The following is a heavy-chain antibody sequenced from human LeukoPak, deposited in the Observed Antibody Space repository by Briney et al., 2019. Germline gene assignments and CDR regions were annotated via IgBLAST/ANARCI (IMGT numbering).Heavy chain of an antibody. CDR1: GFTFNSYG. J-gene: IGHJ4*02. CDR2: ISYDGSNK. Sequence: GRSLRLSCAASGFTFNSYGMHWVRQAPGKGLEWVALISYDGSNKYYADSLKGRFTISRDNSKNTLYLQMDSLRAEDTAVYYCAKDPGGSGWNYFDYWGQGTLVTVSS. D-gene: IGHD6-19*01. V-gene: IGHV3-30*18. CDR3: AKDPGGSGWNYFDY.